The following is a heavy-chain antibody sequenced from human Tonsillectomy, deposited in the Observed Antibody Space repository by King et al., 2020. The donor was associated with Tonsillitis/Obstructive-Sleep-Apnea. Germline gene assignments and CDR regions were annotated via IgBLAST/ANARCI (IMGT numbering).Heavy chain of an antibody. Sequence: VQLQQSGPGLVKPSQTLSLTCAISGDSVSNNSATWHWIRQSPSRGLEWLGRTDYRSMWDHDYGVSFKSRISVNPDTSKNQFSLQLSSVTPQDAAVYYCARGIPARYFYFYYLDVWDKGTTVTVSS. CDR1: GDSVSNNSAT. CDR3: ARGIPARYFYFYYLDV. CDR2: TDYRSMWDH. V-gene: IGHV6-1*01. D-gene: IGHD6-6*01. J-gene: IGHJ6*03.